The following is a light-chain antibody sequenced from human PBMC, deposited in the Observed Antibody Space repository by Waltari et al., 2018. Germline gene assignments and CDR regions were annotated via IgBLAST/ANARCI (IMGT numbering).Light chain of an antibody. CDR1: QNIRDS. CDR3: QQYYSTPVT. CDR2: DAA. V-gene: IGKV1-NL1*01. Sequence: IQMTQSPSSLSASVVDIVTITCRASQNIRDSVAWYQEKPGKAPKLLLYDAASLEGGVPSRFSGSGYGTDFALTISSLQPEDFATYYCQQYYSTPVTFGQGTRLGIK. J-gene: IGKJ5*01.